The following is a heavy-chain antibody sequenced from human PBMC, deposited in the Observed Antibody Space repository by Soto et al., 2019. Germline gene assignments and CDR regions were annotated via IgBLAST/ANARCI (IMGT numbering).Heavy chain of an antibody. J-gene: IGHJ4*02. CDR1: GGSISSYY. CDR3: ARESIAARGKCFDY. CDR2: IYTSGST. D-gene: IGHD6-6*01. Sequence: SETLSLTCTVSGGSISSYYWSWIRQPAGKGLEWIGRIYTSGSTNYNPSLKSRVTMSVDTSKNQFSLKLSSVTAADTAVYYCARESIAARGKCFDYWGQGTLVTVSS. V-gene: IGHV4-4*07.